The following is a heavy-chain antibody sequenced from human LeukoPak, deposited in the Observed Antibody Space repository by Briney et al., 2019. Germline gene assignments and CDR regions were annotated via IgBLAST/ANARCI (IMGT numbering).Heavy chain of an antibody. J-gene: IGHJ4*02. CDR2: ISWDGGST. CDR1: GFTFYDYT. V-gene: IGHV3-43*01. D-gene: IGHD1-7*01. CDR3: ARTTGMDY. Sequence: GGSLRLSCAASGFTFYDYTMHWVRQAPGKGLEWVSLISWDGGSTYYADSVKGRFTISRDNSKNSLYLQMNSLRTEDTALYYCARTTGMDYWGQGTLVTVSS.